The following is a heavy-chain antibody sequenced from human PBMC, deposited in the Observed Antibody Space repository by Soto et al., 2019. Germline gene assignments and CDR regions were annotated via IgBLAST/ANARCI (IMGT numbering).Heavy chain of an antibody. CDR2: IFSDNER. J-gene: IGHJ6*02. CDR1: GFSLTTGKMG. V-gene: IGHV2-26*01. CDR3: ARMKVDSYQCYYAMDV. D-gene: IGHD3-9*01. Sequence: QVTLKESGPALVKPTETLTLTCTVSGFSLTTGKMGVSWIRQPPGKALEWLAHIFSDNERSYSTSLQGRLTISKDTSGSQVVLSMTNVDPVATATYYCARMKVDSYQCYYAMDVWGQGTTVTVSS.